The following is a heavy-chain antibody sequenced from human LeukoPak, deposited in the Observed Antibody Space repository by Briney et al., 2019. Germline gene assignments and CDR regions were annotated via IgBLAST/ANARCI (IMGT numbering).Heavy chain of an antibody. CDR3: ARAGYGDSDFDY. CDR2: IYHSGNT. V-gene: IGHV4-38-2*02. D-gene: IGHD4-17*01. J-gene: IGHJ4*02. Sequence: PSETLSLTCTVSGYSISTSYYWGWIRQPPGKGLEWVGSIYHSGNTYYNPSLKSRVTISVDTSKNQFSLKLNSVTAADTAVYYCARAGYGDSDFDYWGQGTLVTVSS. CDR1: GYSISTSYY.